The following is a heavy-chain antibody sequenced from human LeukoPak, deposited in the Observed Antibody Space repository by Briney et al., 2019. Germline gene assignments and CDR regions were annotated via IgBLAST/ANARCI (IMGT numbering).Heavy chain of an antibody. J-gene: IGHJ3*02. D-gene: IGHD2-8*01. CDR3: ARIDCTDGVCHDAFDI. CDR1: GGTFSSYA. Sequence: SVKVSCKASGGTFSSYAISWVRQAPGQGLEWMGGIIPIFGTANYAQKFQGRVTITADESTSTAYMELSSLRSEDTAVYYCARIDCTDGVCHDAFDIWGQGTMVSVSS. CDR2: IIPIFGTA. V-gene: IGHV1-69*13.